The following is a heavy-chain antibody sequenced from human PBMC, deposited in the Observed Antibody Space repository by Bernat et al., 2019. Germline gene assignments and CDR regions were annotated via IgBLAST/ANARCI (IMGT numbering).Heavy chain of an antibody. CDR1: GYIFTSYG. Sequence: QVQLVQSGAEVKKPGASVKVSCKASGYIFTSYGISWVRQAPGQGLEWMGWISAYDGHINYAQKLQDRVTMTTDTSTTTAYMELRSLRSDDTAMYYCARDYRWSVGSPDDPWGQGTLVTVSS. CDR3: ARDYRWSVGSPDDP. CDR2: ISAYDGHI. J-gene: IGHJ5*02. V-gene: IGHV1-18*04. D-gene: IGHD3-10*01.